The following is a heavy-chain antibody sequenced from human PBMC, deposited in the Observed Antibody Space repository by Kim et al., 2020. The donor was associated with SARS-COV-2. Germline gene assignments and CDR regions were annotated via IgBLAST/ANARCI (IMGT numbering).Heavy chain of an antibody. V-gene: IGHV1-69*13. CDR1: GGTFSSYA. Sequence: SVKVSCKASGGTFSSYAISWVRQAPGQGLEWMGGIIPIFGTANYAQKFQGRVTITADESTSTAYMELSSLRSEDTAVYYCARVLTGGYYDSSGLGYWGQGTLVTVSS. J-gene: IGHJ4*02. D-gene: IGHD3-22*01. CDR3: ARVLTGGYYDSSGLGY. CDR2: IIPIFGTA.